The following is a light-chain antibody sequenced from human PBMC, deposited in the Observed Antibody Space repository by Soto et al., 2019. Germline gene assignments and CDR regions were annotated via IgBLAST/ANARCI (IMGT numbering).Light chain of an antibody. CDR1: SSDVGGYNY. V-gene: IGLV2-14*01. CDR2: DVS. Sequence: QSVLTQPASVSGSPGQSITISCTGTSSDVGGYNYVSWYQQHPGKAPKLMIYDVSNRPSGVSNRFSGSKSGNTASLTISGLQAEDEADYYCSSYTSSSTYVVFGGGTTLTVL. J-gene: IGLJ2*01. CDR3: SSYTSSSTYVV.